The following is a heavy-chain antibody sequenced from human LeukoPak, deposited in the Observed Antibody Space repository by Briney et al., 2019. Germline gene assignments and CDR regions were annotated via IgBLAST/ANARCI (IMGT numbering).Heavy chain of an antibody. V-gene: IGHV3-48*02. CDR1: GFSFNIHS. J-gene: IGHJ6*02. Sequence: GGSLRLSCAASGFSFNIHSMNWVRQAPGKGLEWISYISSSSSTIYYADSVKGRFTISRDNAKNSLYLQVSSLREEDTAVYYCARGSNGHYDSSGYYSLSIGLDVWGQGTTVTVSS. CDR2: ISSSSSTI. D-gene: IGHD3-22*01. CDR3: ARGSNGHYDSSGYYSLSIGLDV.